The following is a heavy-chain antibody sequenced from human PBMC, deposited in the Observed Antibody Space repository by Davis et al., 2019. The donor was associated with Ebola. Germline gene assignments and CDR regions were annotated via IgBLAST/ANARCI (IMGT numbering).Heavy chain of an antibody. CDR3: ARDPPTHFCGGATCYLAY. CDR2: INPNTGDT. J-gene: IGHJ4*03. Sequence: AASVKVSCKASGGTFSSYTISWVRQVPGQGLEWMGRINPNTGDTNYAQKFQGRVTMTRDTSTRTAYMELSGLRSDDTSIFYCARDPPTHFCGGATCYLAYWGRGTLVTVSS. V-gene: IGHV1-2*06. CDR1: GGTFSSYT. D-gene: IGHD2-21*01.